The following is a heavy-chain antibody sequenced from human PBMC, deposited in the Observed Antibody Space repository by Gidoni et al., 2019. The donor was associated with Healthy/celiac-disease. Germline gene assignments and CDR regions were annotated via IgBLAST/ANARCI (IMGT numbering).Heavy chain of an antibody. CDR1: GFTFSSYA. CDR2: ISGSGGST. Sequence: EVQLLESGGGLVQPGGSLRLSCSASGFTFSSYAMSWVRQAPGKGVEWVSAISGSGGSTYYADSVKGRFTISRDNSKNTLYLQMNSLRAEDTAVYYCAKQSKKMVRDEVGYWGQGTLVTVSS. CDR3: AKQSKKMVRDEVGY. J-gene: IGHJ4*02. D-gene: IGHD3-10*01. V-gene: IGHV3-23*01.